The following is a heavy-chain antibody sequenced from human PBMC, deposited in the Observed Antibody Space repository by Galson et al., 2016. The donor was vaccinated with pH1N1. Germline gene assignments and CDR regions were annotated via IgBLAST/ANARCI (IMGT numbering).Heavy chain of an antibody. V-gene: IGHV3-9*01. D-gene: IGHD3-16*02. CDR1: GFNFHEYA. CDR2: IGWNGGTL. J-gene: IGHJ4*02. CDR3: ASAIGSRSAY. Sequence: SLRLSCAASGFNFHEYAMHWVRQTPGRGLEWVSGIGWNGGTLVYADSVWGRFTISRDNAEKSLYLQMDSLRDEDTALYYYASAIGSRSAYWGQGTLVTVSS.